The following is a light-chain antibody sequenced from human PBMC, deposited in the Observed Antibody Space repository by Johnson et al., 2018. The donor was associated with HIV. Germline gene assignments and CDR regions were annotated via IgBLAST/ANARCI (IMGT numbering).Light chain of an antibody. V-gene: IGLV1-51*02. CDR3: GTWDSSLSLLYV. CDR1: SSNIGKNH. J-gene: IGLJ1*01. CDR2: ENN. Sequence: QSVLTQPPSVSAAPGQKVTISCSGSSSNIGKNHVSWYQQFPGTAPKLLVYENNKRPSGIPDRFSGSKSGTSATLGITGLQTGDEADYYCGTWDSSLSLLYVFGTGTKVTVL.